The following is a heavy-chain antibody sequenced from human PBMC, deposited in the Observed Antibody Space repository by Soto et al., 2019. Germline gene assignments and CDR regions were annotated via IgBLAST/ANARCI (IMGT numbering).Heavy chain of an antibody. D-gene: IGHD3-22*01. V-gene: IGHV3-33*01. CDR1: GFTFSSYG. CDR3: AREGVIVVEGGYYFDY. CDR2: IWYDGRNK. Sequence: QVQLVESGGGVVQPGRSLRLSCAASGFTFSSYGMHWVRQAPGKGLEWVAVIWYDGRNKYYADSVKGRFTISRDNSKNTLYLLMNSLRAEDTAVYYCAREGVIVVEGGYYFDYWGQGTLVTVSS. J-gene: IGHJ4*02.